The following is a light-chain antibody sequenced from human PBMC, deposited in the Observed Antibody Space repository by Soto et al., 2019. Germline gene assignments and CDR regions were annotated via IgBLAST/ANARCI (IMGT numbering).Light chain of an antibody. J-gene: IGLJ3*02. CDR3: TSHTASSTWV. Sequence: QSVLTQPASVSGSPGQSITISCTGTSSDVGYDNYVSWFQQHPGKAPKLMIYEVSRRPSGVSYRFSGSKSANTASLTISGLQAEDEADYYCTSHTASSTWVFGGGTKLTVL. CDR2: EVS. V-gene: IGLV2-14*01. CDR1: SSDVGYDNY.